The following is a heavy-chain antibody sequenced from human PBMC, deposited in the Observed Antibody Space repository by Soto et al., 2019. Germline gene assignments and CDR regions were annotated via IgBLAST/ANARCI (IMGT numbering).Heavy chain of an antibody. D-gene: IGHD2-15*01. J-gene: IGHJ4*02. CDR1: GGTFSSYA. V-gene: IGHV1-69*13. CDR3: ASRYCSGGSCYSLSPRYGRDFDY. Sequence: SVEVSCKASGGTFSSYAISWVRQAPGQGLEWMGGIIPIFGTANYAQKFQGRVTITADESTSTAYMELSSLRSEDTAVYYCASRYCSGGSCYSLSPRYGRDFDYWGQGTLVTVSS. CDR2: IIPIFGTA.